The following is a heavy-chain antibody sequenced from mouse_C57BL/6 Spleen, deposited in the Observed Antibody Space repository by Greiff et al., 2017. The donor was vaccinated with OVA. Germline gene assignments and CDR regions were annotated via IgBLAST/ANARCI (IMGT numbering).Heavy chain of an antibody. CDR3: TTQYYYGSSYDARDY. D-gene: IGHD1-1*01. Sequence: EVQLQQSGAELVRPGASVKLSCTASGFNITDYYMHWVKQRPEQGLEWIGRIDPEDGDTEYAPKFQGKATMTADTSSNTAYLQLSSLTSEDTAVYDCTTQYYYGSSYDARDYWGQGTSVTVSS. V-gene: IGHV14-1*01. J-gene: IGHJ4*01. CDR1: GFNITDYY. CDR2: IDPEDGDT.